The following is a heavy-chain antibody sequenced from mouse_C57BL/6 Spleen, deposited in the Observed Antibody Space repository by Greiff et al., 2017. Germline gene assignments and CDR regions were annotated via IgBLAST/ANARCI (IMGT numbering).Heavy chain of an antibody. CDR2: IYPGDGDT. J-gene: IGHJ1*03. D-gene: IGHD2-12*01. Sequence: QVHVKQSGAELVKPGASVKISCKASGYAFSSYWMNWVKQRPGKGLEWIGQIYPGDGDTNYNGKFKGKATLTADKSSSTAYMKLSSLTSEDSAVYVCYRRGDEVYFDVWGTGTTVTVSS. V-gene: IGHV1-80*01. CDR1: GYAFSSYW. CDR3: YRRGDEVYFDV.